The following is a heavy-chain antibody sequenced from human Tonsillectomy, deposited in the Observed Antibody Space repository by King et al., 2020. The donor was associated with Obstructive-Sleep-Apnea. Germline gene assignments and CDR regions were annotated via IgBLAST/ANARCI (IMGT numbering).Heavy chain of an antibody. CDR2: IWYDGSNK. Sequence: VQLVESGGGVVQPGRSLRLSCAASGFTFSSYGMHWVRQAPGKGLEWVAVIWYDGSNKYYADSVKGRFTISRDNSKNTLYLQMNSLRAEDTAVYYCAKDSRSGSYVTNYYYGMDVWGQGTTVTVSS. CDR3: AKDSRSGSYVTNYYYGMDV. CDR1: GFTFSSYG. D-gene: IGHD1-26*01. J-gene: IGHJ6*02. V-gene: IGHV3-33*06.